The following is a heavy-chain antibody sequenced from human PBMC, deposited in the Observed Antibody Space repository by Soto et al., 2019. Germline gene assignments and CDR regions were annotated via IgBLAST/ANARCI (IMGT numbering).Heavy chain of an antibody. J-gene: IGHJ4*02. CDR2: IKEDGSER. Sequence: EVQLVESGGGLVQPGGSLRLSYAASGFIFSHYWMSWVRQAPGKGLEWVANIKEDGSERYYVDSVKGRFTISRDNAKNSLYLQMNSLRAEDTAVYYCARATGADKEDYWGQGTLVTVSS. CDR3: ARATGADKEDY. CDR1: GFIFSHYW. V-gene: IGHV3-7*04. D-gene: IGHD3-10*01.